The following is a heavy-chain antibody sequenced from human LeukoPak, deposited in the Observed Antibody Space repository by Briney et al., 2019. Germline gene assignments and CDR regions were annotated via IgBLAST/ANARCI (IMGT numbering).Heavy chain of an antibody. CDR2: IYHSGST. CDR1: GYSISSGYY. V-gene: IGHV4-38-2*02. D-gene: IGHD6-19*01. CDR3: ARESGSSGWTDY. J-gene: IGHJ4*02. Sequence: SETLSLTCTVSGYSISSGYYWGWIRQPPGKGLEWIGSIYHSGSTYYNPPLKSRVTISVDTSKNQFSLKLSSVTAADTAVYYCARESGSSGWTDYWGQGTLVTVSS.